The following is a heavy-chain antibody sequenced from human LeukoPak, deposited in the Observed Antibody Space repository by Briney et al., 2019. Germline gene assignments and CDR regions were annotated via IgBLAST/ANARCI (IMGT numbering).Heavy chain of an antibody. CDR3: ARWAGIAVAGGAYYYYYYMDV. CDR2: IHHKCGGT. CDR1: GYIHPGYY. J-gene: IGHJ6*03. V-gene: IGHV1-2*02. D-gene: IGHD6-19*01. Sequence: GASVKVSCKSSGYIHPGYYMHWVRQPPGQGREWMGLIHHKCGGTNYAQKFRDRVTMTRDTSISTAYMELSRLRSDDTAVYYCARWAGIAVAGGAYYYYYYMDVWGKGTTVTASS.